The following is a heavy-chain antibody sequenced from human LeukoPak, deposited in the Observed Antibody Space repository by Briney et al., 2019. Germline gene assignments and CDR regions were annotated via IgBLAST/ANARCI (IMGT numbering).Heavy chain of an antibody. D-gene: IGHD3-10*01. V-gene: IGHV1-69*13. CDR3: ATYHGSGSYDLDH. J-gene: IGHJ4*02. CDR1: GGTFSRYP. CDR2: IIPIFGTT. Sequence: SVKVSCKTSGGTFSRYPISWVRQAPGQGLEWMGGIIPIFGTTNYAQKFQGRVTITADESTSTVYMELSRLRSEDTAVYYCATYHGSGSYDLDHWGQGTLVTVSS.